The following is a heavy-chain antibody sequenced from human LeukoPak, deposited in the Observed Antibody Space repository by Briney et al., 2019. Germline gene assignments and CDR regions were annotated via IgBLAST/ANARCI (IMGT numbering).Heavy chain of an antibody. Sequence: GGSLRLSCAASEVTFSTYTMTWVRQAPGKGLEWVSSISGSGNYIYHADSLKGRFTISRDNANNLLFLQMSSLRAEDTAVYFCAGLRRACYYYMDVWGKGTTVTVSS. CDR2: ISGSGNYI. CDR1: EVTFSTYT. J-gene: IGHJ6*03. V-gene: IGHV3-21*06. CDR3: AGLRRACYYYMDV.